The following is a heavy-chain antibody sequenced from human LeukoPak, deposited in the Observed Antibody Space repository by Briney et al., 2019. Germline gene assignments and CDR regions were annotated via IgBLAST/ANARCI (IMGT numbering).Heavy chain of an antibody. CDR1: GYTFTGYY. CDR2: INPNSGGT. Sequence: GASVKVSCKASGYTFTGYYMHWVRQAPGQGLEWMGRINPNSGGTNYAQKFQGRVTMTGDTSISTAYMELSRLRSDDTAVYYCARVGDYVWGSYRYTDIDYWGQGTLVTVSS. D-gene: IGHD3-16*02. CDR3: ARVGDYVWGSYRYTDIDY. J-gene: IGHJ4*02. V-gene: IGHV1-2*06.